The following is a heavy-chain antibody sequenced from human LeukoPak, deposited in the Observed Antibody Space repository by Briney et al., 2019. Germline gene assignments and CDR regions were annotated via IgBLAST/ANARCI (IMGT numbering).Heavy chain of an antibody. D-gene: IGHD3-22*01. Sequence: HSGGSLRLSCAVSGFDFGDYTMHWVRQPPGKGLEWVSLISWNSGSIKYTESVKGRFTISRDNSKSSLYLQMSSLRTEDTALYYCARDIYDSGDFRGDFWGQGTLVTVSS. CDR2: ISWNSGSI. J-gene: IGHJ4*02. CDR1: GFDFGDYT. V-gene: IGHV3-43*01. CDR3: ARDIYDSGDFRGDF.